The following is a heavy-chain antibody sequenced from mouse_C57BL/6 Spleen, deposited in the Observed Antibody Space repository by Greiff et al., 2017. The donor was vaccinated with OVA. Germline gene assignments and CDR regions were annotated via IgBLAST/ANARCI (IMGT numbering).Heavy chain of an antibody. D-gene: IGHD2-1*01. J-gene: IGHJ1*03. CDR3: ARGIYYGNYRYFDV. V-gene: IGHV1-55*01. CDR1: GYTFTSYW. CDR2: IYPGSGST. Sequence: QVQLQQPGAELVKPGASVKMSCKASGYTFTSYWITWVKQRPGQGLEWIGDIYPGSGSTNYNAKFKSKATLTVDTSSSTAYMQLSSLTSEDSAVYYCARGIYYGNYRYFDVWGTGTTVTVSS.